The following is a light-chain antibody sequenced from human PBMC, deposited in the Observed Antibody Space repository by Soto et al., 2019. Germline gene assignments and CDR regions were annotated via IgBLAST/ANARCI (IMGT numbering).Light chain of an antibody. Sequence: QSVLTQPASVSGSPGQSITISCTGTSSDVGGYNYVSWYQQHPGKAPKPMIYDVSNRPSGVSNRFSGSKSGNTASLTISGLQAEDEADYYCSSYTSSSIGVFGGGTKLTVL. CDR2: DVS. J-gene: IGLJ2*01. CDR3: SSYTSSSIGV. CDR1: SSDVGGYNY. V-gene: IGLV2-14*01.